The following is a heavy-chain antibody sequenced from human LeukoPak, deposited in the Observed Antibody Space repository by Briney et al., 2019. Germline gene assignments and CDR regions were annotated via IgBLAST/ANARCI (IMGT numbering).Heavy chain of an antibody. CDR1: GFTFDDYG. J-gene: IGHJ4*02. Sequence: TGGTLRLSCVASGFTFDDYGMSWVRQAPGKGLEWVSGINWNGGSTGYADSMKGRFTISRDNAKNSLYLQMNSLRAEDTALYYCARVGYDTSGYYYFDYWGQGTLVTVSS. D-gene: IGHD3-22*01. V-gene: IGHV3-20*04. CDR3: ARVGYDTSGYYYFDY. CDR2: INWNGGST.